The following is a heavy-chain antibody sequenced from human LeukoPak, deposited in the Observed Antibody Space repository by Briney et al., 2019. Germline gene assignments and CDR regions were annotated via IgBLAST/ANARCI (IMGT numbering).Heavy chain of an antibody. J-gene: IGHJ5*02. CDR3: ARGGSGWSPSGWFDP. V-gene: IGHV1-8*03. CDR2: MNPNSGNT. D-gene: IGHD6-19*01. Sequence: ASVKVSCKASGYTFTSYDINLVRQATGQGLEWMGWMNPNSGNTGYAQKFQGRVTITRNTSISTAYMELSSLRSEDTVVYYCARGGSGWSPSGWFDPWGQGTLVTVSP. CDR1: GYTFTSYD.